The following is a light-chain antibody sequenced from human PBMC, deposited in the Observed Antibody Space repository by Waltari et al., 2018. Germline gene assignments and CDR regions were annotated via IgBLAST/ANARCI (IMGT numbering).Light chain of an antibody. CDR2: RND. J-gene: IGLJ3*02. CDR3: AAWDNSLSGWV. Sequence: QSVLTQPPSASGTPGQRATISCSGLRSNIGNNYVLCYQQPPGTAPKLLIYRNDQRPSGVPDRFSGSKSVTSASLAIGGLRSEDEADYHCAAWDNSLSGWVFGEGTKLTVL. V-gene: IGLV1-47*01. CDR1: RSNIGNNY.